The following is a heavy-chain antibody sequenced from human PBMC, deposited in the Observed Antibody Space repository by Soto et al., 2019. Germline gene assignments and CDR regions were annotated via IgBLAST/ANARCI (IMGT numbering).Heavy chain of an antibody. V-gene: IGHV4-59*01. CDR1: GASIRSYY. J-gene: IGHJ4*02. CDR3: AKSAWSSSWYFDY. CDR2: IYNSGST. Sequence: QVQLHESGPGLVKPSETLSLTCNVSGASIRSYYWAWIRQPPGKGLEWIGYIYNSGSTNSNPSLKSRVTISLDTSKNQFSLKMRSVTAADTAVYYCAKSAWSSSWYFDYWGQGTEVTVSS. D-gene: IGHD6-13*01.